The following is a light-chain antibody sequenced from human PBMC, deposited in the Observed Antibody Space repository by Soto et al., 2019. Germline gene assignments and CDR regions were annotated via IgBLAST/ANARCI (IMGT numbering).Light chain of an antibody. CDR1: QNLGSGY. CDR2: AAS. CDR3: QQYDTSPRT. V-gene: IGKV3-20*01. J-gene: IGKJ1*01. Sequence: DIVLTHSPCTLSLSPGYIASLSFRASQNLGSGYLASYQQKPGQAPRLLIYAASSRATGIPDRFSGSGSGTDFSLTISRLEPEDFAVYYCQQYDTSPRTFGQGTKVDIK.